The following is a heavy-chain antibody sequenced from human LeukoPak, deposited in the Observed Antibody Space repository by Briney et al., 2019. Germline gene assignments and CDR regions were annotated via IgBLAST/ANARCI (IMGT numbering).Heavy chain of an antibody. J-gene: IGHJ4*02. CDR3: ARVNSWTEEPDTGFDY. CDR2: IYYSGST. V-gene: IGHV4-39*01. Sequence: SETLSLTCTVSGDSISSSSSYWGWIRQPPGEGLEWIGSIYYSGSTYYNTSLKSRVTISVDTSKNQFSLQLNSVSPEDTAVYYCARVNSWTEEPDTGFDYWGQGILVTVSS. D-gene: IGHD1-14*01. CDR1: GDSISSSSSY.